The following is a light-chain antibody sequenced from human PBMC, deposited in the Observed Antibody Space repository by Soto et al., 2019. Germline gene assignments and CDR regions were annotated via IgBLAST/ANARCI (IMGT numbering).Light chain of an antibody. V-gene: IGLV2-8*01. Sequence: THSPSAAVSPGQSVTISCIGTSSDIGGYNSVSWYQQHPGKAPKVMIYDVTKRPSGVSDRFSGSKSGHTASLTVTALQAEDEADYYCSSFTDGNNLVFGTGTKV. CDR3: SSFTDGNNLV. J-gene: IGLJ1*01. CDR1: SSDIGGYNS. CDR2: DVT.